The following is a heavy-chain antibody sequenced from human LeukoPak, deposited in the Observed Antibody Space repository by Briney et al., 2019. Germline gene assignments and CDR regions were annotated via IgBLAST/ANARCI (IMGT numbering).Heavy chain of an antibody. CDR1: GFTFSSYA. J-gene: IGHJ4*02. CDR3: AKDSRTTSGYSRAWY. V-gene: IGHV3-23*01. D-gene: IGHD6-19*01. Sequence: GGSLRLSCAASGFTFSSYAMSWVRQAPGKGLEWVSAISGSGGSTYYADSVKGRFSISRDNSKNTLYLQMNSLRADDTAVYYCAKDSRTTSGYSRAWYWGQGTLDTVSS. CDR2: ISGSGGST.